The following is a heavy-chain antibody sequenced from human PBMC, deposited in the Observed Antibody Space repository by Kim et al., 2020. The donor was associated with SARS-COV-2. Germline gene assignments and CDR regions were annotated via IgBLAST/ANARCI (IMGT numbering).Heavy chain of an antibody. V-gene: IGHV4-59*13. J-gene: IGHJ6*01. CDR3: VRGWFGAHSTLYYYYYYG. Sequence: SETLSLTCTVSGGSISSYYWSWIRQPPGKGLEWIGYIYYSGSTNYNPSLKSRVTITVDTSKNQFSLKLSTVTAADTAAYYCVRGWFGAHSTLYYYYYYG. CDR2: IYYSGST. D-gene: IGHD3-10*01. CDR1: GGSISSYY.